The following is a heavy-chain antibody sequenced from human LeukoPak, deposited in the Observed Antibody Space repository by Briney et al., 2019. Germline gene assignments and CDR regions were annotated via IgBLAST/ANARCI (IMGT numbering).Heavy chain of an antibody. CDR2: IYPGDSDT. CDR1: GYSFTSYW. J-gene: IGHJ6*03. Sequence: GESLKISCKGSGYSFTSYWIGWVRQMPGKGLEWMGIIYPGDSDTRYSPSFQGQVTISADKSISTAYLQWSSLKASDTAMYYCARQSNYYGSGSVYYYYMDVWGKGTTVTVSS. CDR3: ARQSNYYGSGSVYYYYMDV. D-gene: IGHD3-10*01. V-gene: IGHV5-51*01.